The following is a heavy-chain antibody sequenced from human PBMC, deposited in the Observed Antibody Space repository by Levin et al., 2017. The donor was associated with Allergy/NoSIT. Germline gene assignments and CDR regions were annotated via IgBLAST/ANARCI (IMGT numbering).Heavy chain of an antibody. J-gene: IGHJ4*02. V-gene: IGHV4-39*01. CDR2: IYDSGST. Sequence: ESLKISCTVSGGSISSSSYYWAWIRQPPGKGLEWIGSIYDSGSTYYNPSLKSRVTISVDTSKNQFSLKLSSVTAADTAVYYCARRKGYTYGYETTYFDYWGQGTLVTVSS. CDR3: ARRKGYTYGYETTYFDY. D-gene: IGHD5-18*01. CDR1: GGSISSSSYY.